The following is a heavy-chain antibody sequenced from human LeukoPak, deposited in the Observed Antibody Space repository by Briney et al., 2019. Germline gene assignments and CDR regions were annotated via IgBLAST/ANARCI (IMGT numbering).Heavy chain of an antibody. CDR2: IWSDGNNR. Sequence: SGGSLRLSCAASGFTFSSYAMHWVRQATGKGLEWVSFIWSDGNNRFYADSVKGRFTISRDNSKNMLYLQMDTLRAEDTALYYCAKDPGASVSGFYMDVWGKGTTVIVSS. D-gene: IGHD2-8*02. V-gene: IGHV3-30*02. J-gene: IGHJ6*03. CDR1: GFTFSSYA. CDR3: AKDPGASVSGFYMDV.